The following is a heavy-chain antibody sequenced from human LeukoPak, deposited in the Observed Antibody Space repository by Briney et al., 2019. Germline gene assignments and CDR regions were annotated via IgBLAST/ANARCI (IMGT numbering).Heavy chain of an antibody. Sequence: ASVKVSCKASGYTFTSYDINWVRQATGQGLEWMGWMNPNSGNTGYAQKFQGRVTITRNTSISTVYMELSSLRSEDTAVYYCARSHDTGLETPNFDYWGQGTLVTVSS. CDR1: GYTFTSYD. CDR3: ARSHDTGLETPNFDY. CDR2: MNPNSGNT. V-gene: IGHV1-8*03. J-gene: IGHJ4*02. D-gene: IGHD5-18*01.